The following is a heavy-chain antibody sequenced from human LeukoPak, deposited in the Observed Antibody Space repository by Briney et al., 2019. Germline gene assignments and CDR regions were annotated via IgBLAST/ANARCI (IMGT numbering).Heavy chain of an antibody. V-gene: IGHV4-4*07. J-gene: IGHJ3*02. CDR1: GGSISSYY. CDR2: IYTSGST. Sequence: PSETLSLTCTVSGGSISSYYWSWIRQPAGKGLEWIGRIYTSGSTNYNPSLKSRVTMSVDTSKNQFSLKLSSVTAADTAVYYCASVSGYYDSSGYYRAYAFDIWGQGTMVTVSS. CDR3: ASVSGYYDSSGYYRAYAFDI. D-gene: IGHD3-22*01.